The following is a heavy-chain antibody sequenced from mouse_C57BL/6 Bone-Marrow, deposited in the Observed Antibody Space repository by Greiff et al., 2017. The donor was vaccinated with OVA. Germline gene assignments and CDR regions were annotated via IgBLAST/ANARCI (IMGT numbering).Heavy chain of an antibody. V-gene: IGHV5-12*01. CDR1: GFTFSDYY. CDR3: ARRTGFYWYFDV. D-gene: IGHD4-1*01. Sequence: EVQRVESGGGLVQPGGSLKLSCAASGFTFSDYYMYWVRQTPEKRLEWVAYISNGGGSTYYPDTVKGRFTISRDNAKNTLYLQMSRLKSEDTAMYYCARRTGFYWYFDVWGTGTTVTVSS. CDR2: ISNGGGST. J-gene: IGHJ1*03.